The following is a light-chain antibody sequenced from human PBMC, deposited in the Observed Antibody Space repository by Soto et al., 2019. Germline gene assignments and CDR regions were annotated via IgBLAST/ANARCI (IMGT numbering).Light chain of an antibody. CDR2: YDS. CDR1: DIGIKS. V-gene: IGLV3-21*04. Sequence: SYELTQPPSVSVAPGKTARITCGGNDIGIKSVHWYQQKPGQAPVLVIYYDSDRPSGIPERFSGSNSGNTATLTISRVEAGDEADYYCQVWDSSSDHVVFGGGTPLTVL. CDR3: QVWDSSSDHVV. J-gene: IGLJ2*01.